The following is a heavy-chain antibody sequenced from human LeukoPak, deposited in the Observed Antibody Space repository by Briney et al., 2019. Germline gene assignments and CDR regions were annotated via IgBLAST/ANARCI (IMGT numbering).Heavy chain of an antibody. CDR2: IYQTKYT. J-gene: IGHJ4*02. V-gene: IGHV4-34*01. CDR3: ARIRCSPSDDPCYNY. D-gene: IGHD3-10*01. CDR1: GVSFSGNY. Sequence: PSETLSLTCGVRGVSFSGNYWSWIRQSPGKGLEWIGEIYQTKYTTYNPSLKSRVTIWADTSVNQLSLTVTSVTAADTAIYYCARIRCSPSDDPCYNYGVRGTVVTVSS.